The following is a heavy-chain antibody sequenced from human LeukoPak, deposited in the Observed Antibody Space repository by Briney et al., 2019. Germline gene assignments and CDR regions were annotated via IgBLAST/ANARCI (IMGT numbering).Heavy chain of an antibody. CDR3: ATIGMGSSTSSPNEH. CDR2: IYHSGST. D-gene: IGHD2-2*01. J-gene: IGHJ1*01. V-gene: IGHV4-30-2*02. Sequence: SETLSLTCTVSGGSISSGDYYWSWIRQPPGKGLEWIGYIYHSGSTYYNPSLKSRVTISVDRSKNQFSLKLSSVTAADTAVYYCATIGMGSSTSSPNEHWGQGTLVTVSS. CDR1: GGSISSGDYY.